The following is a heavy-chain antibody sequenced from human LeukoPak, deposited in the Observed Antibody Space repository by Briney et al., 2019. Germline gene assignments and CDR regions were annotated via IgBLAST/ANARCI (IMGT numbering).Heavy chain of an antibody. Sequence: GASVKVSCKASGYTFTSYGISWLRQAPGQGLEWMGWISAYNGNTNYAQKLQGRVTMTTDTSTSTAYMELRSLRSDDTAVYYCARRDGSGWYGYYYYGMDVWGQGTTVTVSS. CDR3: ARRDGSGWYGYYYYGMDV. V-gene: IGHV1-18*01. J-gene: IGHJ6*02. D-gene: IGHD6-19*01. CDR1: GYTFTSYG. CDR2: ISAYNGNT.